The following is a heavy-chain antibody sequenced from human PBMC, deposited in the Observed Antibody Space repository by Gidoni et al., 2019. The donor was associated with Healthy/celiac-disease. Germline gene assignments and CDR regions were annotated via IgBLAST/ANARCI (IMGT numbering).Heavy chain of an antibody. D-gene: IGHD3-3*01. V-gene: IGHV3-11*06. CDR2: ISSSSSYT. Sequence: QVQLVESGGGLVKPGGSLRLAWAASGCTFSDYYMRWIRQAPGKGLEWVSYISSSSSYTNYADSVKGRFTISRDNAKNSLYLQMNSLRPEDTAVYYCARETPTSLPIFGVVGDNFDYWGQGTLVTVSS. CDR3: ARETPTSLPIFGVVGDNFDY. J-gene: IGHJ4*02. CDR1: GCTFSDYY.